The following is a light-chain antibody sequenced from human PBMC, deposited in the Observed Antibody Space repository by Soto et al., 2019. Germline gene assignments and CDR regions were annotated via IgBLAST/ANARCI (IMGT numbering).Light chain of an antibody. CDR3: QQSYSTPYT. J-gene: IGKJ2*01. CDR2: AAS. Sequence: DIQMTQSPSSLSASVGDRVTITCRASQSISSYLNWYQQKPGKATKLLIYAASSLQSGVPSRFSGSGYGTDFTLTISSLQPEDFATYYCQQSYSTPYTFGQGTKLEIK. CDR1: QSISSY. V-gene: IGKV1-39*01.